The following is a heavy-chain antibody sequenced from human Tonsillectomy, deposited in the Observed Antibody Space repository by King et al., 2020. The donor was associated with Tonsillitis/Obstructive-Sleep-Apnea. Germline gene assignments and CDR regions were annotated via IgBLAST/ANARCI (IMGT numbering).Heavy chain of an antibody. J-gene: IGHJ6*03. CDR2: ITSSSSYI. Sequence: VQLVESGGGLVKPGGSLRLSCAASRFTFSTYSMNWVRQAPGKGLEWVSSITSSSSYIYYADSVKGRFTISRDNAKNSLYLQMNSLRAEATAVYYGARSAHDSYYYYHMDVWGKGTTATVSS. CDR3: ARSAHDSYYYYHMDV. D-gene: IGHD1-1*01. CDR1: RFTFSTYS. V-gene: IGHV3-21*01.